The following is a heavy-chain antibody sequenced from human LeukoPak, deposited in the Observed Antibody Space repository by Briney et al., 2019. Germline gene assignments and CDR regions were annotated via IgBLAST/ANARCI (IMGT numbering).Heavy chain of an antibody. V-gene: IGHV4-34*01. CDR2: INHSGST. J-gene: IGHJ4*02. CDR3: ARESSSQVFRY. CDR1: GGSFSGYY. Sequence: SETLSLTCAVYGGSFSGYYWSWIRQPPGKGLEWIGEINHSGSTNYNPSLKSRVTISVDTSKNQFSLKLSSVTAADTAVYYCARESSSQVFRYWGQGTPVTVSS. D-gene: IGHD6-13*01.